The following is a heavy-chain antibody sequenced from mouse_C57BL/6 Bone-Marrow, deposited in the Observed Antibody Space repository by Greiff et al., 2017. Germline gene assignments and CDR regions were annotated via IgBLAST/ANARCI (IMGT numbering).Heavy chain of an antibody. Sequence: QVQLQQPGAELVKPGASVKMSCKASGYTFTSYWITWVKQRPGQGLEWIGDMYPGSGSTNYNEKFKSKATLTVDTSSSTAYMQLSSLTSEDSAVYYCARRGAYYYGSSYFWYFDVWGTGTTVTVSS. V-gene: IGHV1-55*01. CDR3: ARRGAYYYGSSYFWYFDV. CDR1: GYTFTSYW. J-gene: IGHJ1*03. D-gene: IGHD1-1*01. CDR2: MYPGSGST.